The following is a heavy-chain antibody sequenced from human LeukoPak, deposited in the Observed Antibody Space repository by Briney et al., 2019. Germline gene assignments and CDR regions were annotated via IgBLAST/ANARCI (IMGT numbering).Heavy chain of an antibody. CDR1: GFTFSDYY. CDR3: GSECGTLNYYFYMDV. CDR2: ISNSDSNI. D-gene: IGHD2-21*01. V-gene: IGHV3-11*04. J-gene: IGHJ6*03. Sequence: GGPLRLSCAASGFTFSDYYMSWLRHAPGKGLEGVSYISNSDSNIHYADSVKGRFTISRDNAKNSLYLQMNSLSAEDTAVYYWGSECGTLNYYFYMDVWGNGTTVTVS.